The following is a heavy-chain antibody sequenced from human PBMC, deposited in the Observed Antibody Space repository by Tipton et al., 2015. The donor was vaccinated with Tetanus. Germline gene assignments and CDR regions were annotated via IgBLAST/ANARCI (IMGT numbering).Heavy chain of an antibody. CDR3: ARHQGGYFTPFDY. D-gene: IGHD3-3*01. J-gene: IGHJ4*02. CDR1: GASIRGGTFY. Sequence: TLSLTCTVSGASIRGGTFYWGWIRQPPGKGLEWIGSIYESGDTYYIPSLKSRVTIYVDTSTNQFSLTLNSMAAADTGVYYCARHQGGYFTPFDYWGQGKLVTVSS. CDR2: IYESGDT. V-gene: IGHV4-39*01.